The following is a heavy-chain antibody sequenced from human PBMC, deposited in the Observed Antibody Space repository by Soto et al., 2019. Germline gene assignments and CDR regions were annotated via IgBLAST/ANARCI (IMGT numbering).Heavy chain of an antibody. V-gene: IGHV3-33*01. CDR2: IWFDGSNK. CDR1: GFTFSSYG. CDR3: ATTGPY. Sequence: QVQLVESGGGVVQPGRSLRLSCAASGFTFSSYGMHWVRQAPGKGLEWVAVIWFDGSNKFYADSVKGRFTISRDNSTSTVSLQMNSLRDEDSAAYYCATTGPYWGQGTLVTVSS. J-gene: IGHJ4*02.